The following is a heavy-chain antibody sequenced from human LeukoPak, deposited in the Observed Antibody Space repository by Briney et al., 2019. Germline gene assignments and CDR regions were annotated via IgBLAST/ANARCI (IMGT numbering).Heavy chain of an antibody. CDR1: GFTFSNYD. V-gene: IGHV3-13*01. CDR2: IGTAGDT. J-gene: IGHJ4*02. Sequence: PGGSLRLSCAASGFTFSNYDMQWVRQVTGKGLEWVSGIGTAGDTYYVGSVKGRFTISRENDKNSLYLQMNSLRAGDTAVYYCARGLLTNWGGGPTFDYWGQGTLVTVSS. CDR3: ARGLLTNWGGGPTFDY. D-gene: IGHD7-27*01.